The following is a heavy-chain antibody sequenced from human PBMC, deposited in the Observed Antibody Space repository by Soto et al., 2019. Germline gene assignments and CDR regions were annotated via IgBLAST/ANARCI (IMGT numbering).Heavy chain of an antibody. Sequence: SVKVSCKSSGCTFSSYTISWLRQAPGQGLECMGWISAYNGNTNYAQKLQGRVTMTTDTSTSKAYMELRSLRSDDTAVYYCAKSGWDDDSGWFDPWGQGTLVTVSS. CDR1: GCTFSSYT. J-gene: IGHJ5*02. D-gene: IGHD1-1*01. CDR2: ISAYNGNT. CDR3: AKSGWDDDSGWFDP. V-gene: IGHV1-18*01.